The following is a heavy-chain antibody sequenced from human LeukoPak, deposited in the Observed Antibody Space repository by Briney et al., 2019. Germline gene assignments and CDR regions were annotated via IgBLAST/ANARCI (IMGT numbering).Heavy chain of an antibody. CDR3: ARTWIQLWFMGY. V-gene: IGHV4-39*01. CDR2: IYYSGST. D-gene: IGHD5-18*01. CDR1: GGSISGSSYY. Sequence: SETLSLTCTVSGGSISGSSYYWGWIRQPPGKGLGWIGSIYYSGSTYYNPSLKSRVTISVDTSKNQFSLKLSSVTAADTAVYYCARTWIQLWFMGYWGQGTLVTVSS. J-gene: IGHJ4*02.